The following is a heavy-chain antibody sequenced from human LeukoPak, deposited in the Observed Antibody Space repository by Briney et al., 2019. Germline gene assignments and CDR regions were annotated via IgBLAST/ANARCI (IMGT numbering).Heavy chain of an antibody. CDR1: GFTFSSYG. CDR3: AKGWNEIDY. J-gene: IGHJ4*02. D-gene: IGHD1-1*01. Sequence: GGSLRLSCAASGFTFSSYGMHWVRQAPGKGLEWVAVISYDGSNKYYADSVKGRFTISRDNSRNTLYLQMNSLRAEDTAVYYCAKGWNEIDYWGQGTLVTVSS. V-gene: IGHV3-30*18. CDR2: ISYDGSNK.